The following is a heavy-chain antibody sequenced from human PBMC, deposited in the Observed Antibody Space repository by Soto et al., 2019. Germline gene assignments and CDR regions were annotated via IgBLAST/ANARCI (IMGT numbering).Heavy chain of an antibody. D-gene: IGHD6-13*01. V-gene: IGHV3-74*01. CDR1: GFKFSSYW. J-gene: IGHJ4*02. CDR3: VRDLNVATPGTND. Sequence: GGSLRLSCAASGFKFSSYWMHWVRQPPGKGLLWVSRINSDGSTPNYADSVMGRFTISRDNAKNTLYLQMNSLRVEDTGIYYGVRDLNVATPGTNDWGQGTLVTVSS. CDR2: INSDGSTP.